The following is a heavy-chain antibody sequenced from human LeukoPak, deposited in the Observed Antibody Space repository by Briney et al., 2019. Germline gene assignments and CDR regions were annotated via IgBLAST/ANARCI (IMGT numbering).Heavy chain of an antibody. V-gene: IGHV3-66*01. D-gene: IGHD2-2*01. CDR2: IYSCGST. CDR1: GFTVSSNY. Sequence: PGGSLRLSCAASGFTVSSNYMSWVRQAPGKGLEWVSVIYSCGSTYYADSVKGRFTISRDNSKNTLYLQMNSLRAEDTAVYYCARGGCSSTSCCQWSIAAPPDYWGQGTLVTVSS. CDR3: ARGGCSSTSCCQWSIAAPPDY. J-gene: IGHJ4*02.